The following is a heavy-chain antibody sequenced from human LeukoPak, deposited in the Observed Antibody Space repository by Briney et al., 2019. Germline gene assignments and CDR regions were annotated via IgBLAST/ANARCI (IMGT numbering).Heavy chain of an antibody. V-gene: IGHV3-21*01. D-gene: IGHD6-13*01. CDR1: GFTFSSYG. CDR2: ISSSSSYI. Sequence: GGSLRLSCAASGFTFSSYGMNWVRQAPGKGLDWVSSISSSSSYIYYADSVKGRFTISRDNAKNSLYLQMNSLRAEDTAVYYCARESSSSYDYYYYYYMDVWGKGTTVTVSS. J-gene: IGHJ6*03. CDR3: ARESSSSYDYYYYYYMDV.